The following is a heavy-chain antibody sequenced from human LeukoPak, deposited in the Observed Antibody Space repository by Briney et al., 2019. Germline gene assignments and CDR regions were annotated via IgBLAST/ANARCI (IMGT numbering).Heavy chain of an antibody. J-gene: IGHJ4*02. CDR2: IKQDGTEK. Sequence: GGSLRLSCAASGFTFSSYWMSWVRQAPGKGLEWVANIKQDGTEKYYVDSVRGRFTISRDNAKNSQYLQMNSLRAEDTAMYYCASPSGYSSGWNPFDHWGQGTLVTVSS. D-gene: IGHD6-19*01. CDR1: GFTFSSYW. V-gene: IGHV3-7*01. CDR3: ASPSGYSSGWNPFDH.